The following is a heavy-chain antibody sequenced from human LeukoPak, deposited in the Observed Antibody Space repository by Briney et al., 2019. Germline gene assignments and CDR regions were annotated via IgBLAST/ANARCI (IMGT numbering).Heavy chain of an antibody. CDR3: ARPQTTAAGYYFDS. CDR1: GYTFTSYG. V-gene: IGHV1-18*01. D-gene: IGHD6-13*01. Sequence: ASVKVSSKASGYTFTSYGVSWVRQAPGQGLEWVGWINPYSGDTDYAQNLRGRVTLTTDTSTSTAYMELRSLRSDDSAVYYCARPQTTAAGYYFDSWGQGTLVSVSS. J-gene: IGHJ4*02. CDR2: INPYSGDT.